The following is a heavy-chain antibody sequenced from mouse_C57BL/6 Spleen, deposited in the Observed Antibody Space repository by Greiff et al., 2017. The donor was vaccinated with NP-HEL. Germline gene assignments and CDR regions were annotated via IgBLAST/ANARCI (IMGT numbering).Heavy chain of an antibody. CDR1: GYTFTSYW. D-gene: IGHD1-1*01. CDR2: IHPNSGST. Sequence: QVQLQQPGAELVKPGASVKLSCKASGYTFTSYWMHWVKQRPGQGLEWIGMIHPNSGSTNYNEKFKSKATLTVDKSSSTAYMQPSSLSSEDSAVYYCAISYYGSSYDFDVSGTGTTVTVSS. V-gene: IGHV1-64*01. J-gene: IGHJ1*03. CDR3: AISYYGSSYDFDV.